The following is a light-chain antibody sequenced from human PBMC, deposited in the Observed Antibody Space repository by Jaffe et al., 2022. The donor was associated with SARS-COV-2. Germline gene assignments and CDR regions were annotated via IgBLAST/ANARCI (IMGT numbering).Light chain of an antibody. CDR1: SSDVGNWDL. J-gene: IGLJ3*02. Sequence: QSALTQPASVSGSPGQSITISCTGTSSDVGNWDLVSWCQQHPGKAPQLMIYEVNKRPSGISNRFSGSKSGKTASLTISGLQAEDEADYYCCSYTNSGTWVFGGGTKLTVL. V-gene: IGLV2-23*02. CDR3: CSYTNSGTWV. CDR2: EVN.